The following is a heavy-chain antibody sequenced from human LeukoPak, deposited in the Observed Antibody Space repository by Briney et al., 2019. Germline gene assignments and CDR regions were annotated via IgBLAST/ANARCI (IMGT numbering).Heavy chain of an antibody. CDR1: GFTFSSYA. CDR3: ANRAPYYFDY. CDR2: ISSSGGTT. Sequence: GGSLRLSWAASGFTFSSYAMSWVRQAPGKGLEWVSTISSSGGTTYYADSVKGLFTISRDNSKNTLYLQMNSLRAEDTAVYYCANRAPYYFDYWGQGTLVTVSS. J-gene: IGHJ4*02. V-gene: IGHV3-23*01.